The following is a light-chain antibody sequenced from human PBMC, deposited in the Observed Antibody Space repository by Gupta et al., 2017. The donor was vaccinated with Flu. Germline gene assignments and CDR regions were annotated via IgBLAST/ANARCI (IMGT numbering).Light chain of an antibody. CDR3: QQYGSSPFT. V-gene: IGKV3-20*01. CDR1: QSVSSSY. Sequence: GERATLSCRASQSVSSSYLAWYQQKPGQAPRLLIYGASSRATGIPDRFSGSGSGTDFTLTISRLEPEDFAVYYCQQYGSSPFTFGPGTKVDIK. J-gene: IGKJ3*01. CDR2: GAS.